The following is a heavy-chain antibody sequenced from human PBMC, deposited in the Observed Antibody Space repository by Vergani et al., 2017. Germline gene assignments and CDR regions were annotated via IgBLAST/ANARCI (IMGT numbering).Heavy chain of an antibody. V-gene: IGHV1-69*01. CDR1: GGTFSSYA. Sequence: QVQLVQSGAEVKKPGSSVKVSCKASGGTFSSYAISWVRQAPGQGLEWMGGIIPIFGTANSAQKFQGRVTITADESTSTAYMELGSLRSEDTAVYYCAREGGNCSSTSCYTGDWFDPWGQGTLVTVSS. J-gene: IGHJ5*02. CDR2: IIPIFGTA. D-gene: IGHD2-2*02. CDR3: AREGGNCSSTSCYTGDWFDP.